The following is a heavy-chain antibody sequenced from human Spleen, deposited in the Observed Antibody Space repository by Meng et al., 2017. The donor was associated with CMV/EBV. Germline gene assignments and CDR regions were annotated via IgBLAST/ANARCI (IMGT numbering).Heavy chain of an antibody. D-gene: IGHD6-6*01. CDR2: INPNSGGT. V-gene: IGHV1-2*02. Sequence: YTFTGYYMHWVRQAPGQGLEWMGWINPNSGGTNYAQKFQGRVTMTRDTSISTAYMELSRLRSDDTAVYYCARVVTSGYSSSGDYFDYWGQGTLVTVSS. CDR3: ARVVTSGYSSSGDYFDY. CDR1: YTFTGYY. J-gene: IGHJ4*02.